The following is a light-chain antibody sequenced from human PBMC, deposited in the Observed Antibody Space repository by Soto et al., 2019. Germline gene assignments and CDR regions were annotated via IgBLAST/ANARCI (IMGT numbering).Light chain of an antibody. Sequence: EIVLTQSPGTLSLSPGERDTLSCRASQSVSSSYLAWYQQKPGQAPRPLIYGASSRAIGIPDRFSGSGSGTDFTLTISRLEPEDFAVYYCQQYGSSPWTFGQVTKVEIK. CDR2: GAS. CDR3: QQYGSSPWT. CDR1: QSVSSSY. V-gene: IGKV3-20*01. J-gene: IGKJ1*01.